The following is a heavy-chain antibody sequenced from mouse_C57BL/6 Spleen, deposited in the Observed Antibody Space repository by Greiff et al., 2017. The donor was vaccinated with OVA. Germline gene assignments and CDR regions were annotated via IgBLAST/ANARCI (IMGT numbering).Heavy chain of an antibody. D-gene: IGHD2-5*01. Sequence: EVMLVESGGGLVKPGGSLKLSCAASGFTFSSYAMSWVRQTPEKRLEWVATISDGGSYTYYPDNVKGRFTISRDNAKSTLYLQMSHLKSEDTAVYYCARDKSNDAMDYWGQGTSVTVSS. V-gene: IGHV5-4*01. CDR2: ISDGGSYT. CDR1: GFTFSSYA. J-gene: IGHJ4*01. CDR3: ARDKSNDAMDY.